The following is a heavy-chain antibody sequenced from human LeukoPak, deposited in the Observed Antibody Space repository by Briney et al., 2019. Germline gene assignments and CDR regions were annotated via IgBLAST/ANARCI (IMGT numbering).Heavy chain of an antibody. CDR3: AEDTVAAAGHNWFDP. Sequence: GGSLRLSCAASGFTFSSYAMSWVRQAPGKGLEWVSAISSSGGSTYYADSVKGRFTISRDNSKNTLYLQMNSLRAEDTAVYYCAEDTVAAAGHNWFDPWGQGTLVTVSS. CDR2: ISSSGGST. D-gene: IGHD6-13*01. V-gene: IGHV3-23*01. CDR1: GFTFSSYA. J-gene: IGHJ5*02.